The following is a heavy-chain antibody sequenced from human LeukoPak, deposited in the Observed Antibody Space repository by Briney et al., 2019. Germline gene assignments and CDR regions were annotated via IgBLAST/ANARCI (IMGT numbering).Heavy chain of an antibody. V-gene: IGHV1-2*02. CDR3: ARAPGPTHPFDY. Sequence: ASVKVSCKASGYTFTGYYMHWVRQAPGQGLEWMGWINPNSGGTNYAQKFQGRVTMTRDTSISTAYMELSRLRSDDTAVYYCARAPGPTHPFDYWGQGTLVTVSS. CDR2: INPNSGGT. CDR1: GYTFTGYY. J-gene: IGHJ4*02. D-gene: IGHD4-17*01.